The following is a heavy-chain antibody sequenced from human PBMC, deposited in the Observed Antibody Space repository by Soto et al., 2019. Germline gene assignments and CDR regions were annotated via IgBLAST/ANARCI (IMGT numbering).Heavy chain of an antibody. D-gene: IGHD2-2*01. CDR3: ARQIVPAAENYYYYGMDV. CDR1: GYSFTSYW. J-gene: IGHJ6*02. Sequence: PGESLKISCKGSGYSFTSYWIGWVRQMPGKGLEWMGIIYPGDSDTRYSPSFQGQVTISADKSVSTAYLQWSSLKASDTAMYYCARQIVPAAENYYYYGMDVWGQGTTVTVSS. V-gene: IGHV5-51*01. CDR2: IYPGDSDT.